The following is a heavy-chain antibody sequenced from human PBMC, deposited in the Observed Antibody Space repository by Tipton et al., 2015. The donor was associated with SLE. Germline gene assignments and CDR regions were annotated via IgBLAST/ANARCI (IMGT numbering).Heavy chain of an antibody. CDR2: ISAYNGNT. J-gene: IGHJ4*02. CDR3: ARSGDESGSSDY. D-gene: IGHD1-26*01. V-gene: IGHV1-18*04. Sequence: QVQLVQSGAEVKKPGAAVKISCKVSGYTFTDYYIHWVQQAPGQRLEWMGWISAYNGNTNYAQKLQGRVTMTTDSSTSTAYMELRSLRSDDTAVYYCARSGDESGSSDYWGQGTLVTVSS. CDR1: GYTFTDYY.